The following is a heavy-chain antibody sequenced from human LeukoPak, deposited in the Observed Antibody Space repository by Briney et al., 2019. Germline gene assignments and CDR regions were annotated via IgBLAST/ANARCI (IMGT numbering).Heavy chain of an antibody. V-gene: IGHV4-59*01. Sequence: SETLSLTCTVSGGSISSYYWSWLRQPPGKRLEWIGYIYYSGSTNYNPSLKSRVTISVDTSKNQFSLKLSSVTAADTAVYYCARSYEYYYGSGSFYYWGQGTLVTVSS. J-gene: IGHJ4*02. CDR3: ARSYEYYYGSGSFYY. CDR2: IYYSGST. CDR1: GGSISSYY. D-gene: IGHD3-10*01.